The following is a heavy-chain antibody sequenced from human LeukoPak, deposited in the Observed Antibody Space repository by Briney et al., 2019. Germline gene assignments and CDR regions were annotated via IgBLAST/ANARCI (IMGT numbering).Heavy chain of an antibody. CDR2: IRYDGINK. CDR1: GFIFSNYD. CDR3: ASLVSDSGSHDY. D-gene: IGHD1-26*01. J-gene: IGHJ4*02. V-gene: IGHV3-30*02. Sequence: PGGSLRLSCAASGFIFSNYDIYWVRQAPGKGLEWVAFIRYDGINKYYADSVKGRFTISRDNSKNTLYLQMNSLRAEDTAVYYCASLVSDSGSHDYWGQGTLVTVSS.